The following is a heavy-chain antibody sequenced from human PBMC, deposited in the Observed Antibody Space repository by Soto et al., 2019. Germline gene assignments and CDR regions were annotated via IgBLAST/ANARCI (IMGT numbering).Heavy chain of an antibody. Sequence: QVQLQESGPGLVKPSQTLSLTCTVSGGSISSGGYYWSWIRQHPGKGLEWIGYIYYSGSTYYNPSLKSGVTISVDTSKNQFSLKLSSVTAADTAVYYCARGHSSIAAYEYYFDYWGQGTLVTVSS. CDR1: GGSISSGGYY. CDR2: IYYSGST. J-gene: IGHJ4*02. D-gene: IGHD6-6*01. CDR3: ARGHSSIAAYEYYFDY. V-gene: IGHV4-31*03.